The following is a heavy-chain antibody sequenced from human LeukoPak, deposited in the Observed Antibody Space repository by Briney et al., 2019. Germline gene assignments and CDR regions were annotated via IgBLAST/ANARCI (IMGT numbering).Heavy chain of an antibody. V-gene: IGHV3-30*04. CDR2: ISYDGSNK. J-gene: IGHJ4*02. Sequence: GGSLRLSCAASGFTFSSYAMHWVRQAPGKGLEWVAVISYDGSNKYYADSVKGRFTISRDNSKNTLYLQMNSLRAEDTAVYYCARENHDSSGYYEVYFDYWGQGTLVTVSS. CDR1: GFTFSSYA. D-gene: IGHD3-22*01. CDR3: ARENHDSSGYYEVYFDY.